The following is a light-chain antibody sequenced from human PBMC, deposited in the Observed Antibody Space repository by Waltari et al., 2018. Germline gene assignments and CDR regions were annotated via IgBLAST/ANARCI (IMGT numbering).Light chain of an antibody. CDR1: QSVSSN. V-gene: IGKV3-15*01. CDR3: PQYNNWPRT. Sequence: EIVMTQSPATLSVSPGERATLSCRASQSVSSNLAWYQQKPGQAPRLLIYAASPRATGIPARFSGSGSGTEFTLTISSMQSEDFAVYYCPQYNNWPRTFGQGTKVEIK. J-gene: IGKJ1*01. CDR2: AAS.